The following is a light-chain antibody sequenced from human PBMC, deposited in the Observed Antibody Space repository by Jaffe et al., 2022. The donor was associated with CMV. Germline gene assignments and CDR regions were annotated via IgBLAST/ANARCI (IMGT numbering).Light chain of an antibody. V-gene: IGKV1-5*03. CDR2: KAS. CDR1: QSVRSW. J-gene: IGKJ2*01. Sequence: DIQMTQSPSTLSASVGDRVTITCRASQSVRSWLAWYQQKPGKAPKLLMYKASSLESGVPSRFSGSGSGTEFTLTISSLQPDDSATYYCQHYDGYPYTFGQGTKLEIK. CDR3: QHYDGYPYT.